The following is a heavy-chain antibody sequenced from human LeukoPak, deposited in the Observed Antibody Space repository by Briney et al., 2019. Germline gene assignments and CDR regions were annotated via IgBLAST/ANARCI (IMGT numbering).Heavy chain of an antibody. CDR2: ISAYNGNT. V-gene: IGHV1-18*01. J-gene: IGHJ6*03. CDR3: ASSQWSAGGDYYHYMDV. CDR1: GYIFTSYG. Sequence: GASVKVSCKASGYIFTSYGISWMRQAPAQGLEWMGWISAYNGNTNYAQKFQGRVTMTTATSTSTAYMELRSLRSDDTAMYYCASSQWSAGGDYYHYMDVWGKGTTVTVSS. D-gene: IGHD6-13*01.